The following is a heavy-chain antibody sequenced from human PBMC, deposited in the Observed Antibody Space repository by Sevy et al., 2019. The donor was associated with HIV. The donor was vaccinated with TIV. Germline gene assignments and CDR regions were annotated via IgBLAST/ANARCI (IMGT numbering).Heavy chain of an antibody. CDR3: ARSWGGVYYYYYYMDV. Sequence: SETLSLTCAVSGYSISSGYYWGWIRQPPGKGLEWIGSIYHSGSTYYNPSLKSRVTISVDTSKNQFSLKLSSVTAADTAVYYCARSWGGVYYYYYYMDVWGKGTTVTVSS. CDR2: IYHSGST. V-gene: IGHV4-38-2*01. CDR1: GYSISSGYY. J-gene: IGHJ6*03. D-gene: IGHD3-16*01.